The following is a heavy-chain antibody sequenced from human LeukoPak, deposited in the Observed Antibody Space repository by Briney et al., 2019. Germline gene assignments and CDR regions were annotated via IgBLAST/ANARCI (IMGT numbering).Heavy chain of an antibody. CDR1: GGSFSGYY. D-gene: IGHD7-27*01. V-gene: IGHV4-34*01. J-gene: IGHJ2*01. CDR2: INHSGST. CDR3: PRRGALGISHWYFDP. Sequence: SETLSLTCAVYGGSFSGYYWSWIRQPPGKGLEWIGEINHSGSTNYNPSLKSRVTISVDTSKNQFSLKLSSVTAADTAVYYCPRRGALGISHWYFDPWGRAPWSLSPQ.